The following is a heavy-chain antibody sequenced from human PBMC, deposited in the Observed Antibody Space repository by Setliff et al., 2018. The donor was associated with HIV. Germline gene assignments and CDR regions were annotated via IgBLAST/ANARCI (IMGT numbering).Heavy chain of an antibody. CDR1: GDSISSHY. Sequence: PSETLSLTCTVSGDSISSHYWNWIRQPPGKALERIGYIYYSGSTNYNPSFKSRVTISVDRSKSQFSLKLSSVTASDTAVYYCTRGPEGVAGGDYWGQGILVTVSS. V-gene: IGHV4-59*11. CDR3: TRGPEGVAGGDY. D-gene: IGHD3-3*01. CDR2: IYYSGST. J-gene: IGHJ4*02.